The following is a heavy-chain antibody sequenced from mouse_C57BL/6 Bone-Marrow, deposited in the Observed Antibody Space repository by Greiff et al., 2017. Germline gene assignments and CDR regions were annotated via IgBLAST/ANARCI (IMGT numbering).Heavy chain of an antibody. CDR2: ISYDGSN. CDR3: ARVNGYDSYAMDY. CDR1: GYSITSGYY. J-gene: IGHJ4*01. D-gene: IGHD1-2*01. Sequence: ESGPGLVKPSQSLSLTCSVTGYSITSGYYWNWIRQFPGNKLEWMGYISYDGSNNYNPSLKNRISITRDTSKNQFFLKLNSVTTEDTATYYCARVNGYDSYAMDYWGQGTSVTVSS. V-gene: IGHV3-6*01.